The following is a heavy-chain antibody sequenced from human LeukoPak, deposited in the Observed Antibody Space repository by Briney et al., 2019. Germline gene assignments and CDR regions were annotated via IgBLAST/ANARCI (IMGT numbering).Heavy chain of an antibody. J-gene: IGHJ4*02. Sequence: KPSETLSLTCAVYGGSFSGYYWSWIRQPPGKGLEWIGEINHSGSTNYNPSLKSRVTISVDTSKNQFSLKLSSVTAADTAVYYCARGTQYDMPPFFDYWGQGTQVTVSS. V-gene: IGHV4-34*01. CDR3: ARGTQYDMPPFFDY. CDR1: GGSFSGYY. D-gene: IGHD3-9*01. CDR2: INHSGST.